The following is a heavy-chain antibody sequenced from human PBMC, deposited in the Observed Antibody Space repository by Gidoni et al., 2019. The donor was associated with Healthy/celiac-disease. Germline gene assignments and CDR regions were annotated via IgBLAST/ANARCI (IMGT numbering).Heavy chain of an antibody. CDR3: ARDGYCSGGSCYPSQTYYYYGMDV. Sequence: QVQLVQSGAEAKKPVSSVKLSCKASGGTFSSDAVRWVRQAPGQVLEWMGGIIPIFGTANYAQKFQGGVTIPADESTSTAYMELSSLRSEDTAVYYCARDGYCSGGSCYPSQTYYYYGMDVWGQGTTVTVSS. J-gene: IGHJ6*02. CDR2: IIPIFGTA. V-gene: IGHV1-69*01. D-gene: IGHD2-15*01. CDR1: GGTFSSDA.